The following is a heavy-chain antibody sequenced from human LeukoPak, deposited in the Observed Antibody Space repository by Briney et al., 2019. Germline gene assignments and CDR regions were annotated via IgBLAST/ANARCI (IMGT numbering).Heavy chain of an antibody. CDR2: ISSNGGST. J-gene: IGHJ4*02. Sequence: GGSLRLSCAASGFTFSSYAMHWVRQAPGKGLEYVSAISSNGGSTYYANSVKGRFTISRDNSKNTLYLRMGSLRAEDMAVYYCARVGRSVGYYGSGSFWGPHDYWGQGTLVTVSS. V-gene: IGHV3-64*01. D-gene: IGHD3-10*01. CDR3: ARVGRSVGYYGSGSFWGPHDY. CDR1: GFTFSSYA.